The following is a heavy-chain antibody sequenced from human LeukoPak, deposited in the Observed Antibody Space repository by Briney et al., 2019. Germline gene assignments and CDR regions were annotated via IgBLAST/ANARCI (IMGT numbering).Heavy chain of an antibody. CDR1: GGSISSSSYY. CDR3: ARLGLRRELEDY. D-gene: IGHD4-17*01. J-gene: IGHJ4*02. Sequence: PSETLSLTCTVSGGSISSSSYYWGCIRQPPGKGLEWIGSIYYSGSTYYNPSLKGRVTISVDTSKNQFSLKLSSVTAADTAVYYCARLGLRRELEDYWGQGTLVTVSS. V-gene: IGHV4-39*07. CDR2: IYYSGST.